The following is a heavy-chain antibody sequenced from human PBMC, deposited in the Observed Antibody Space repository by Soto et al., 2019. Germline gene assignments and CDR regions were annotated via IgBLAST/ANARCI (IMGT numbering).Heavy chain of an antibody. Sequence: EVQLLESGGALVQSGGSLRLSCAASGFPFSEYGMTWVRQAPGRGLEWVSGINSGGTVAHYADSVKGRFAISRDNSKNTLSLEMNSLRADDTGLYYCAISTGGFGGLFVVPSDYWGQGTLVTVSS. J-gene: IGHJ4*02. D-gene: IGHD3-16*02. CDR2: INSGGTVA. CDR1: GFPFSEYG. V-gene: IGHV3-23*01. CDR3: AISTGGFGGLFVVPSDY.